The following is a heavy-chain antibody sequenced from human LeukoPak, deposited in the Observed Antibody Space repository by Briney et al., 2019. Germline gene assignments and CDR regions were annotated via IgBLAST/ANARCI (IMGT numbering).Heavy chain of an antibody. V-gene: IGHV4-59*12. Sequence: SETLSLTCTVSGGSISSYYWSWIRQPPGKGLEWIGCIYYSGSTNYNPSLKSRVTMSVDTSKNQFSLKLSSVTAADTAVYYCASERQWLGTYYFDYWGQGTLVTVSS. CDR2: IYYSGST. CDR3: ASERQWLGTYYFDY. D-gene: IGHD6-19*01. CDR1: GGSISSYY. J-gene: IGHJ4*02.